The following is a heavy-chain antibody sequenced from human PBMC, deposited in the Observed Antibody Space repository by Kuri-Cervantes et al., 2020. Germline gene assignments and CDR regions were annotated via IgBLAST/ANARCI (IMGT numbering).Heavy chain of an antibody. J-gene: IGHJ3*02. CDR1: GGTFSSYA. Sequence: SVKVSCKASGGTFSSYAISWVRQAPGQGLEWMGGIIPIFGTANYAQKFQGRVTITADKSTSTAYMELSSLRSDDTAVYYCTTESAASDYRAFDIWGQGTMVTVSS. D-gene: IGHD4-11*01. CDR2: IIPIFGTA. CDR3: TTESAASDYRAFDI. V-gene: IGHV1-69*06.